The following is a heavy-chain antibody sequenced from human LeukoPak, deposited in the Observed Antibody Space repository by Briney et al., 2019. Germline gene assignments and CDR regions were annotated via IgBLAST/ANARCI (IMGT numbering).Heavy chain of an antibody. CDR3: ARDPTLQWSRYYFDY. Sequence: GGSLRLSCAASGFTFSSYAMHWVRQAPGKGLEWVAVISYDGSNKYYADSVKGRFTISRDNSKNTLYLQMNSLRAEDTAVYYCARDPTLQWSRYYFDYWGQGTLVTVSS. CDR1: GFTFSSYA. CDR2: ISYDGSNK. D-gene: IGHD2-15*01. V-gene: IGHV3-30-3*01. J-gene: IGHJ4*02.